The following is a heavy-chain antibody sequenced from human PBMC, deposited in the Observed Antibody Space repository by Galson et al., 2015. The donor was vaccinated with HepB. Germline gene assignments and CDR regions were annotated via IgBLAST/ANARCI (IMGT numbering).Heavy chain of an antibody. D-gene: IGHD6-13*01. V-gene: IGHV1-46*02. Sequence: SVKVSCKASGYPFKKYYIHWVRQAPGQGLEWMGVINPSGGGTWNAQRFQGRVTLTKDTSTSTVFLEVNRLTSEGTAIYYCAAGENLFDYWGQGTLVTVSS. CDR3: AAGENLFDY. J-gene: IGHJ4*02. CDR1: GYPFKKYY. CDR2: INPSGGGT.